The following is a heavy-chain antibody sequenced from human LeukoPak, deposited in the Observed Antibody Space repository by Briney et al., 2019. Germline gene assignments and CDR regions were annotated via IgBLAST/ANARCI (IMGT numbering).Heavy chain of an antibody. CDR3: ARGRGDYDFWSGYYQLDY. D-gene: IGHD3-3*01. Sequence: ASVKVSCKASGYTFTSYDINWVRQAPGPGLEWMGWLNPNSGNTGYAQKFQGRVTMTRNTSISTAYMELSSLRSEDMAVYSCARGRGDYDFWSGYYQLDYWGQGTLVTVSS. J-gene: IGHJ4*02. CDR2: LNPNSGNT. CDR1: GYTFTSYD. V-gene: IGHV1-8*01.